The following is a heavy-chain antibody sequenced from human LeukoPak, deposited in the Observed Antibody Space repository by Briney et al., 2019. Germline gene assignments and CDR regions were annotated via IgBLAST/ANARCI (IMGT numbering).Heavy chain of an antibody. J-gene: IGHJ2*01. V-gene: IGHV4-59*08. Sequence: PSETLSLTCTVSGGSISSYYWSWIRQPPGKGLEWIGYIYYSGSTNYNPSLKSRVTISVDTSKNQFSLKLSSVTAADTAVYYCARREDGFYWYFDLWGRGTLVTVSS. CDR1: GGSISSYY. CDR3: ARREDGFYWYFDL. D-gene: IGHD5-24*01. CDR2: IYYSGST.